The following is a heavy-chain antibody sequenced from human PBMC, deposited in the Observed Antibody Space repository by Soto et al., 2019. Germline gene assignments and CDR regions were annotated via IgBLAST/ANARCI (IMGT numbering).Heavy chain of an antibody. CDR1: GYTFTGYF. Sequence: ASMKDSCKASGYTFTGYFIHCVRQAPGQGLEWMGSINPNSGVTNYAERFQGRVTMTRDMSARTAYMDLSSLRSEDTAVYYCCRPIYYNNLAPHWGQGTLVTVPQ. D-gene: IGHD3-10*01. CDR2: INPNSGVT. CDR3: CRPIYYNNLAPH. V-gene: IGHV1-2*02. J-gene: IGHJ4*02.